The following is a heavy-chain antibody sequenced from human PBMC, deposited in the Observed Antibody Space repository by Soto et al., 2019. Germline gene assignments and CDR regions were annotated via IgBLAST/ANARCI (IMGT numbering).Heavy chain of an antibody. CDR3: VSRPIFGFPYGPFDY. J-gene: IGHJ4*02. Sequence: PSETLSLTCSVSRGSIRSGSYYWAWIRQTPGKGLEWIATISYTETTYYNPSLKSRVAISVDLSKNQFSLRLNSMTAADTAVYYCVSRPIFGFPYGPFDYWGQGALVTVPQ. D-gene: IGHD3-10*01. CDR2: ISYTETT. V-gene: IGHV4-39*01. CDR1: RGSIRSGSYY.